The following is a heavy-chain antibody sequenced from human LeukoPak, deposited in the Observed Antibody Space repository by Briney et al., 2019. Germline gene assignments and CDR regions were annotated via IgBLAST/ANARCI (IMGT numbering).Heavy chain of an antibody. V-gene: IGHV5-51*01. J-gene: IGHJ4*02. CDR1: GYSFTNYW. Sequence: GESLNISCKGSGYSFTNYWIGWVRQMPGKGLEWMGIIYPDDSDTRNSPSFQGQVTISADKSISTAYLQWSSLKASDTAMYYCARHVELEPFDYWGQGTLVTVSS. D-gene: IGHD1-1*01. CDR3: ARHVELEPFDY. CDR2: IYPDDSDT.